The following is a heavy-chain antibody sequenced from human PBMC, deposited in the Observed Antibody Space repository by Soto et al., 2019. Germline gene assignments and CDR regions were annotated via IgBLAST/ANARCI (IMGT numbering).Heavy chain of an antibody. CDR1: GYSFTTHG. CDR2: ISAYNGDT. CDR3: ARDPPFSGILRGTPLMDV. J-gene: IGHJ6*02. D-gene: IGHD4-17*01. Sequence: ALVKVSCKASGYSFTTHGISWVRRAPGHGLEWMGWISAYNGDTHYVQRVQGRLTMTTDTSTSTAYMELRSLTSDDTAVYYCARDPPFSGILRGTPLMDVWGQGTTVTVSS. V-gene: IGHV1-18*04.